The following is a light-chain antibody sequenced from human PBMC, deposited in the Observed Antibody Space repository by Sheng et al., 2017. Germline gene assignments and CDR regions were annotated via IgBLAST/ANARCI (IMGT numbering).Light chain of an antibody. CDR3: QSYDRTLSGSL. CDR1: MSNIGADYD. J-gene: IGLJ2*01. CDR2: GNT. V-gene: IGLV1-40*01. Sequence: QLVLTQPPSVSGAPGQRVIISCTGTMSNIGADYDVHWYQHLPGTAPKLVMYGNTYRPSGVPGRFSGSKSGTTVYLAITGLQAEDAADYYCQSYDRTLSGSLFGGGTKVTVL.